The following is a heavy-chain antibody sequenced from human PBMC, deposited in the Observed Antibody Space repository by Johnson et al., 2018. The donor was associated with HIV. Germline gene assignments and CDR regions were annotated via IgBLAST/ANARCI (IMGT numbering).Heavy chain of an antibody. CDR1: GFTFSGYD. Sequence: VQLVESGGGLVQPGGSLRLSCAASGFTFSGYDMPWVRQATGKGLEWVSAIGTAGDTYCPGSVKGRFTISRDTARNSLFLQMISLRAEDTAVYYCARDFGYSSTYYSWGALDIWGQGTMVTVSS. D-gene: IGHD6-13*01. CDR2: IGTAGDT. V-gene: IGHV3-13*01. J-gene: IGHJ3*02. CDR3: ARDFGYSSTYYSWGALDI.